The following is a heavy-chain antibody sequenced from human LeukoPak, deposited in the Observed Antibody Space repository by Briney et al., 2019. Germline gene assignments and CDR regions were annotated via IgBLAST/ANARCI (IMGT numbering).Heavy chain of an antibody. J-gene: IGHJ4*02. V-gene: IGHV4-61*01. D-gene: IGHD3-9*01. CDR3: ARGYYDILTCYFYLDY. CDR1: GGSISSGYYY. CDR2: IYYSGST. Sequence: PSETLSLTCTVSGGSISSGYYYWSWIRQPPGKGLEWIGYIYYSGSTNYNPSLKSRVSISVATPKNQSSLKLRSVTAADTAVYYCARGYYDILTCYFYLDYWGQGTLATVSS.